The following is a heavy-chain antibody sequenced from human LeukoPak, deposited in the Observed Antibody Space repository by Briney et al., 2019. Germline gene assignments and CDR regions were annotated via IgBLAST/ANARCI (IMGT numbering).Heavy chain of an antibody. Sequence: SGGSLRLSCAASGFTFSRYNMNWVRRAPGKGLEWVASISSGSSSISYAHSVKGRFIISRDNAQNSLYLQMNSLTAEDTAVYYCAKFVIYEGEDFWGQGTLVAVSS. V-gene: IGHV3-21*01. D-gene: IGHD2-21*01. CDR2: ISSGSSSI. CDR1: GFTFSRYN. J-gene: IGHJ4*02. CDR3: AKFVIYEGEDF.